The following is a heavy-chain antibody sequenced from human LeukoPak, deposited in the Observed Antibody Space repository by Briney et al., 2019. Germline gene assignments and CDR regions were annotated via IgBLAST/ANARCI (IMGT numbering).Heavy chain of an antibody. CDR1: GFTFSSYA. V-gene: IGHV3-30-3*01. Sequence: GGSLRLSCAASGFTFSSYAMHWVRQAPGKGLEWVAVISYDGSNKYYADSVKGRFTISRDNAKNSLYLQMNSLRAEDTAVYYCARGSPPYCSSTSCYDVDYWGQGTLVTVSS. D-gene: IGHD2-2*01. J-gene: IGHJ4*02. CDR3: ARGSPPYCSSTSCYDVDY. CDR2: ISYDGSNK.